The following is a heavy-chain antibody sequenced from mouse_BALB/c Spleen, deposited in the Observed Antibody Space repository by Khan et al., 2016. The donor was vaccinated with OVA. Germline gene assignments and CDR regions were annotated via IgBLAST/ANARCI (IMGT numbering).Heavy chain of an antibody. D-gene: IGHD1-1*01. J-gene: IGHJ3*01. CDR2: ISYSGST. CDR3: ARYLHYYGSSPRFPY. CDR1: GDSITSGY. V-gene: IGHV3-8*02. Sequence: VQLKESGPSLVQPSQTLSLTCSVTGDSITSGYWNWIRKFPGNKLEFMGYISYSGSTYYNPSLKGRISITRDTSKNQYFLQLNSVTTEDTATYYCARYLHYYGSSPRFPYWGQGTLVTVSA.